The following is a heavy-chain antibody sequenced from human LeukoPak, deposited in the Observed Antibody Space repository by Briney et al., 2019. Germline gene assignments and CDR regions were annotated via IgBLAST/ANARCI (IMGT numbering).Heavy chain of an antibody. CDR2: IWYDGSNK. V-gene: IGHV3-33*01. D-gene: IGHD3-3*01. J-gene: IGHJ6*02. CDR3: ARDHYDFWSGYPYDYYYGMDV. CDR1: GFTFSSYG. Sequence: GRSLRLSCAASGFTFSSYGMHWVRQAPGKGLEWVAVIWYDGSNKYYADSVKGRFTISRDNSKNTLYLQMSSLRAEDTAVYYCARDHYDFWSGYPYDYYYGMDVWGQGTTVTVSS.